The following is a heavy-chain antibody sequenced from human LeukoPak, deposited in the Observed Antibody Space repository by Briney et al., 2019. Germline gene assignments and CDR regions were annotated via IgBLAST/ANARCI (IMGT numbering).Heavy chain of an antibody. CDR2: ITSNSGGT. V-gene: IGHV1-2*06. D-gene: IGHD3-10*01. J-gene: IGHJ4*02. CDR1: GYSFSDYS. CDR3: ARGGLGSGYLYYFDY. Sequence: ASVKVSCKAPGYSFSDYSVHWVRQAPGHGLEWMGRITSNSGGTSYAQNFQGRVTMTRDTSISTAYMELSGLTSDDTAVYYCARGGLGSGYLYYFDYWGQGTLVSVSS.